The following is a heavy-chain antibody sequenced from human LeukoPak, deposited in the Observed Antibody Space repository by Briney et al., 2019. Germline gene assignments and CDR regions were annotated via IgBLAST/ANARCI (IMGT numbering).Heavy chain of an antibody. CDR2: IYYSGST. CDR1: GYSISSGYY. J-gene: IGHJ2*01. D-gene: IGHD4-11*01. V-gene: IGHV4-61*01. Sequence: SETLPLTCTVSGYSISSGYYWGWIRQPPGKGLEWIGYIYYSGSTNYNPSLKSRVTISVDTSKNQFSLKLSSVTAADTAVYYCARDPGTTDWYFDLWGRGTLVTVSS. CDR3: ARDPGTTDWYFDL.